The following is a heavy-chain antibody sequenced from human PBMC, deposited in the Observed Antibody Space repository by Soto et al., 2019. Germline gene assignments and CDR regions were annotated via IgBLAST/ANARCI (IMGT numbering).Heavy chain of an antibody. J-gene: IGHJ3*02. D-gene: IGHD3-22*01. CDR3: AREGAPLEYYYDSSGYYRRDDAFDI. V-gene: IGHV4-59*01. CDR1: GGSISRYY. Sequence: PSETLSLTCTVSGGSISRYYWSWIRQPPGKGLEWIGYIYYSGSTNYNPSLKSRVTISVDTSKNQFSLKLSSVTAADTAVYYCAREGAPLEYYYDSSGYYRRDDAFDIWGQGTMVTVSS. CDR2: IYYSGST.